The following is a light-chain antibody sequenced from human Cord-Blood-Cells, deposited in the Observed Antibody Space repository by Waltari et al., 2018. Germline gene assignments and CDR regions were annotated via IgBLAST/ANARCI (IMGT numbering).Light chain of an antibody. CDR2: DVS. Sequence: QSALTQPASVSGSPGQSITISCPGTSSDVGGYTYVSWYQQHPGKAPKLMIYDVSNRPSWVSNRFAGSKSGNTASLTISGLQAEDEADYYCSSYTSSSTWVFGGGTKLTVL. V-gene: IGLV2-14*03. CDR3: SSYTSSSTWV. CDR1: SSDVGGYTY. J-gene: IGLJ3*02.